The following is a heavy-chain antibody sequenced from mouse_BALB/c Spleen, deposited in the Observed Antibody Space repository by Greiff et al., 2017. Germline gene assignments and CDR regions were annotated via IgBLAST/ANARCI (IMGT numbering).Heavy chain of an antibody. CDR1: GFAFSSYD. CDR2: ISSGGGST. V-gene: IGHV5-12-1*01. D-gene: IGHD1-1*01. J-gene: IGHJ4*01. CDR3: ARHDYYGSHYAMDY. Sequence: EVQVVESGGGLVKPGGSLKLSCAASGFAFSSYDMSWVRQTPEKRLEWVAYISSGGGSTYYPDTVKGRFTISRDNAKNTLYLQMSSLKSEDTAMYYCARHDYYGSHYAMDYWGQGTSVTVSS.